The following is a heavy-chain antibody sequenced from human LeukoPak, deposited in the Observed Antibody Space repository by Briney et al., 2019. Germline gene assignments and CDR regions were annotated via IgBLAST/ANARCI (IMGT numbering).Heavy chain of an antibody. CDR1: GGTFSSYA. Sequence: SVKVSCKASGGTFSSYAISWVRQAPGQGLEWMGGIISIFGTANYAQKFQGRVTITADESTSTAYMELSSLRSEDTAVYYCASPRGSSQIFDYWGQGTLVTVSS. V-gene: IGHV1-69*13. J-gene: IGHJ4*02. D-gene: IGHD6-13*01. CDR2: IISIFGTA. CDR3: ASPRGSSQIFDY.